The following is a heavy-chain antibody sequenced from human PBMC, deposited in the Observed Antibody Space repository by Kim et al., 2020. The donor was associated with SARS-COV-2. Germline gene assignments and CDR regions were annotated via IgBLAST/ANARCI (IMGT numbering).Heavy chain of an antibody. Sequence: GGSLRLSCAASGFNFISYEMNWVRQAAGKGLEWIAYIGSVGNMIYYSDSVKGRFSISRDNAKNSLFLQMNSLRAEDTAVYYWARRDLGFDYWGQGTLVTVAS. V-gene: IGHV3-48*03. CDR1: GFNFISYE. CDR3: ARRDLGFDY. D-gene: IGHD3-16*01. J-gene: IGHJ4*02. CDR2: IGSVGNMI.